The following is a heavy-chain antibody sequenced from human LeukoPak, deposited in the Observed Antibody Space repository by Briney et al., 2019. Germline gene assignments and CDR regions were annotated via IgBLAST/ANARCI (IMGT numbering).Heavy chain of an antibody. Sequence: ASVKVSYKASGYTFTGYYMHWVRQAPGQGLEWLGWLNPNTGGTNYAQKFQGRVTMTRDTSITTAYMDLSSLGSDDTAIYYCARQYGDDRYNWFDPWGQGTLVTVSS. D-gene: IGHD4-17*01. CDR1: GYTFTGYY. V-gene: IGHV1-2*02. CDR2: LNPNTGGT. J-gene: IGHJ5*02. CDR3: ARQYGDDRYNWFDP.